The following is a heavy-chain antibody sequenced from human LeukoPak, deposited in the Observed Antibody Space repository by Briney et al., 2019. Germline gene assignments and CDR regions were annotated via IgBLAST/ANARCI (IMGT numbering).Heavy chain of an antibody. CDR3: ARDSIAAAGIFYYGMDV. J-gene: IGHJ6*02. CDR2: ISAYNGNT. Sequence: ASVKVSCKASGYTFTSYGISWVRQAPGQGLEWMGWISAYNGNTNYAQKLQGRVTMTTDTSTSTAYMELRNLRSDDTAVYYCARDSIAAAGIFYYGMDVWGQGTTVTVSS. CDR1: GYTFTSYG. V-gene: IGHV1-18*01. D-gene: IGHD6-13*01.